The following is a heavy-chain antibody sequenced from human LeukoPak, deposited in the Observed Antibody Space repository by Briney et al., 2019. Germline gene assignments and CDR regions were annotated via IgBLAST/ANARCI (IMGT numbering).Heavy chain of an antibody. Sequence: KASETLSLTCTVSGGSISSYYWGWIRQPPGKGLEWIGSIYYSGSTYYNPSLKSRVTISVDTSKNQFSLKLSSVTAADTAVYYCARLDPDYSGSYSVGYWGQGTLVTVSS. CDR3: ARLDPDYSGSYSVGY. V-gene: IGHV4-39*07. J-gene: IGHJ4*02. CDR2: IYYSGST. D-gene: IGHD1-26*01. CDR1: GGSISSYY.